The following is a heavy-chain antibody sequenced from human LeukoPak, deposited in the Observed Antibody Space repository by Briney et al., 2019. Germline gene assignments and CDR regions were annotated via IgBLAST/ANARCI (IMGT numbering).Heavy chain of an antibody. CDR1: GFTFSNCA. Sequence: GGSLRLSCAASGFTFSNCAMNWVRQAPGKGLELVSAISDSASSTYYADSVKGRFTISRDNAKNTLYLQMNSLRAEDTAVYYCAKMPNSNYFDYWGQGTLVTVSS. J-gene: IGHJ4*02. CDR2: ISDSASST. CDR3: AKMPNSNYFDY. D-gene: IGHD4-11*01. V-gene: IGHV3-23*01.